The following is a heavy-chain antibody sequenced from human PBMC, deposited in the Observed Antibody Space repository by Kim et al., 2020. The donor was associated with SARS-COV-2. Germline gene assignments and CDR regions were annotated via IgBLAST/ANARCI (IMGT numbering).Heavy chain of an antibody. D-gene: IGHD3-22*01. J-gene: IGHJ6*01. CDR1: GGTFSSYA. V-gene: IGHV1-69*04. Sequence: SVKVSCKASGGTFSSYAISWVRQAPGQGLEWMGRIIPILGIANYAQKFQGRVTITADKSTSTAYMELSSLRSEDAAVYCCARESSDSSSSDGMDVWGQGTTVTVTS. CDR3: ARESSDSSSSDGMDV. CDR2: IIPILGIA.